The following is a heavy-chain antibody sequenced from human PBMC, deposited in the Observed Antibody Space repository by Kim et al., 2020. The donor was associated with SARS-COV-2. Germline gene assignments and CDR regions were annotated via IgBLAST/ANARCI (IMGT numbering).Heavy chain of an antibody. V-gene: IGHV1-46*01. D-gene: IGHD2-15*01. J-gene: IGHJ5*02. CDR3: ARGIVVVVAAPFDP. Sequence: APKFQGRVTMTRDTSTSTVYMELSSLRSEDTAVYYCARGIVVVVAAPFDPWGQGTLVTVSS.